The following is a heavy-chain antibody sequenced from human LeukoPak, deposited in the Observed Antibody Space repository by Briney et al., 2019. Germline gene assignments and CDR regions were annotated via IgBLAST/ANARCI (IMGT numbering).Heavy chain of an antibody. CDR3: ARLVVPAAVGYYFDY. J-gene: IGHJ4*02. CDR2: INHSGST. D-gene: IGHD2-2*01. CDR1: GGSFSDYY. V-gene: IGHV4-34*01. Sequence: SETLSLTCAVYGGSFSDYYWSWIRQPPGKGLEWIGEINHSGSTNYNPSLKSRVTVSVDMSKNQFSLKLSSVTAADTAVYYCARLVVPAAVGYYFDYWGQGSLVTVSS.